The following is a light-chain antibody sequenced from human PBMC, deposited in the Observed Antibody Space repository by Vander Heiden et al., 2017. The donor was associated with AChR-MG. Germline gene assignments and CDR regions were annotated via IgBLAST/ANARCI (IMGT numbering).Light chain of an antibody. Sequence: DIALTQFQDTLPLSPGESATLSCRASQSVNIHLAWYQQKTGQAPRLLIYEASNRATGIPARFSGSGSGTDFTLTISSLEPEDFAVYYCQQRNNGVTFGGGTKVEIK. CDR2: EAS. CDR3: QQRNNGVT. CDR1: QSVNIH. J-gene: IGKJ4*01. V-gene: IGKV3-11*01.